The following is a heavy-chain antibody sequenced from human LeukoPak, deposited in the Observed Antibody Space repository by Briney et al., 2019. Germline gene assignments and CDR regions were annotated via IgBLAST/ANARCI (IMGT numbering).Heavy chain of an antibody. CDR3: AKDRVVAARPDFDY. V-gene: IGHV3-21*01. CDR2: ITSSNSYI. J-gene: IGHJ4*02. CDR1: GFTFSSYS. D-gene: IGHD6-6*01. Sequence: GGSLRLSCAASGFTFSSYSMNWVRQALGKGLEWVSSITSSNSYIHYADSVKGRFTISRDNAKNSLYLQMNSLRAEDTAVYYCAKDRVVAARPDFDYWGQGTLVTVSS.